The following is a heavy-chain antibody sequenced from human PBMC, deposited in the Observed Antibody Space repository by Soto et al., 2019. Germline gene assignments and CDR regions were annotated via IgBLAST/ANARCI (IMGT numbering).Heavy chain of an antibody. D-gene: IGHD3-10*01. V-gene: IGHV4-59*01. Sequence: PSETLSLTGTVSGGSISRYYWSWIRQPPGKGLEWIGYIYYSGSTNYNPSLKSRVTISVDTSKNQFSLKLSSVTAADTAVYYCASITMVRGVTYWGKGTLVTVSS. J-gene: IGHJ4*02. CDR3: ASITMVRGVTY. CDR2: IYYSGST. CDR1: GGSISRYY.